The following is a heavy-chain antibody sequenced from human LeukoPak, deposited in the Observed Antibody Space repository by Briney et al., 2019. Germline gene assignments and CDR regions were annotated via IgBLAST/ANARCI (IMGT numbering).Heavy chain of an antibody. D-gene: IGHD1-26*01. CDR3: ARGGSPPEALGDTFDI. CDR2: VGRDGSTT. J-gene: IGHJ3*02. CDR1: GFTFSTYW. Sequence: GGSLRLSCAAYGFTFSTYWMHWVRQAPGEGLVWVSRVGRDGSTTRYADSVKGRFTISRDNAKNTLYLQMNSLRAEDTAVYYCARGGSPPEALGDTFDIWGQGTMVTVSS. V-gene: IGHV3-74*01.